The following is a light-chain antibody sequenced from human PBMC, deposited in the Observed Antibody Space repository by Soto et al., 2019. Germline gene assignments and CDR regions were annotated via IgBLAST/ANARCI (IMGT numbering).Light chain of an antibody. CDR1: QSIRTW. V-gene: IGKV1-5*01. CDR2: GAS. J-gene: IGKJ4*01. Sequence: DIQMTQSPSTLSASIGDRVTITCRASQSIRTWLAWSQQKPGKAPKLLIYGASNLESGVPSRFSGSGSGTEFTLTISSLQPDDFATYYCQQYHSYPLTFGGGTKVDIK. CDR3: QQYHSYPLT.